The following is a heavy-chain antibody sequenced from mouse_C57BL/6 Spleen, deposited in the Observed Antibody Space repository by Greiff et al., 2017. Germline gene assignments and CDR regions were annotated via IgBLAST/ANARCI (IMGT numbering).Heavy chain of an antibody. CDR3: ARGGTLGY. CDR2: ISYDGSN. CDR1: GYSITSGYY. V-gene: IGHV3-6*01. D-gene: IGHD3-3*01. Sequence: VQLKESGPGLVKPSQSLSLTCSVTGYSITSGYYWNWIRQFPGNKLEWMGYISYDGSNNYNPSLKNRISITRDTSKNQFFLKLNSVTTEDTATYYCARGGTLGYWGQGTSVTVSS. J-gene: IGHJ4*01.